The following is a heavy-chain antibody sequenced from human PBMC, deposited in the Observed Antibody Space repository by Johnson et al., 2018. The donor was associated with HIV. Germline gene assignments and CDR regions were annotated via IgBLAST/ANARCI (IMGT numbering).Heavy chain of an antibody. CDR2: ISDSGGST. CDR3: AREGYYNFWSGADAFDI. D-gene: IGHD3-3*01. V-gene: IGHV3-23*04. J-gene: IGHJ3*02. Sequence: VQLVESGGGLVQPGGSLRLSCAASGISFSSYAMSWVRQAPGKGLEWVSAISDSGGSTYYADSVKGRFTISRDNSKKTLYLQMNSLRAEDTAVYYCAREGYYNFWSGADAFDIWGQGTMVTVSS. CDR1: GISFSSYA.